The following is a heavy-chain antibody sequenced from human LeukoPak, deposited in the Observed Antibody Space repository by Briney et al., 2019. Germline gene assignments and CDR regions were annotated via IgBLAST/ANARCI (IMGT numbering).Heavy chain of an antibody. D-gene: IGHD5-18*01. V-gene: IGHV1-46*01. CDR2: INPSAGNT. J-gene: IGHJ4*02. CDR1: GYTFTNHY. CDR3: AREIGPRQLHLWGSAFDY. Sequence: ASVKVSCKASGYTFTNHYLHWVRQAPGQGLVWMGIINPSAGNTGYAQNFQGRVTMTRDTSTSTVYMELSSLRSEDTAVYYCAREIGPRQLHLWGSAFDYWGQGTLVTVSS.